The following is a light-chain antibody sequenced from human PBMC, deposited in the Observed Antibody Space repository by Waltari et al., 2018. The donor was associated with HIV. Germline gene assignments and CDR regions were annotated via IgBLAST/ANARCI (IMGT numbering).Light chain of an antibody. J-gene: IGKJ2*03. CDR3: QQYGSSPRYS. CDR1: QSVSRSY. V-gene: IGKV3-20*01. CDR2: GAS. Sequence: EIVLTLSPGTLSLSPGERATLPCRASQSVSRSYLAWYQQKPGQAPRLLIYGASSRATGIPDRFSGSGSGTDFTLTISRLEPEDFAVYYCQQYGSSPRYSFGQGTRLEIK.